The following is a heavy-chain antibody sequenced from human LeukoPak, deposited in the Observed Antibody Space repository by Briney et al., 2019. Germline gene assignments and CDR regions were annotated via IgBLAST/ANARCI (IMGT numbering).Heavy chain of an antibody. D-gene: IGHD2-2*01. CDR1: LGTLIRYV. Sequence: SVKVSCKASLGTLIRYVISWVRQAPGQGREWVGGIIPIFGTANYAQKFQGRVTITTDESTSTAYTELSSLRTEDTAVYYCARGGYNCSSTSCSSPYYMDVWGKGTTVTVSS. CDR2: IIPIFGTA. V-gene: IGHV1-69*05. J-gene: IGHJ6*03. CDR3: ARGGYNCSSTSCSSPYYMDV.